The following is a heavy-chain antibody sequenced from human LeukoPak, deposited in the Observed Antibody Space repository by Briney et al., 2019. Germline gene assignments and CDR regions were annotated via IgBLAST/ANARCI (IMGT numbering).Heavy chain of an antibody. CDR1: GFTFSSYA. CDR2: ISGSGGST. V-gene: IGHV3-23*01. Sequence: GGSLRLSCAASGFTFSSYAMSWVRQAPGKGLEWVSTISGSGGSTYYADSVKSRFTISRDNSKNTLYLRMNSLRAEDTAVYYCARDGDTYYYDSSGYSHFDCWGQGTLVTVSS. D-gene: IGHD3-22*01. J-gene: IGHJ4*02. CDR3: ARDGDTYYYDSSGYSHFDC.